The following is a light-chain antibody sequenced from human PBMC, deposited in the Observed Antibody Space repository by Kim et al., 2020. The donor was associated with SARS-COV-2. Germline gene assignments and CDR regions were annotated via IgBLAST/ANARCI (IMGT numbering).Light chain of an antibody. CDR2: VDS. V-gene: IGLV3-1*01. Sequence: VSPGQTASITCSGDKLGNKYAYWYQQRPGQSPLLVISVDSKRPSGIPERFSGSNSGNTATLTISGTQAMDEADYYCQAWDSRSALVFGGGTQLTVL. CDR3: QAWDSRSALV. CDR1: KLGNKY. J-gene: IGLJ2*01.